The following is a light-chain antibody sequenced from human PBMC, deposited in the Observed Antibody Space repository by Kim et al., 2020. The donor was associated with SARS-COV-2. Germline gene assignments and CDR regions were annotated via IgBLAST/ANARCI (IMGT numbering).Light chain of an antibody. CDR2: GAS. Sequence: EIVLTQSPGTLSLSPGERATLSCRTSEAISSDYVAWYRHKPGQAPRLLIYGASTRATGIPERFSGSGSGTDFTLTISRLEPEDFAVYYCQQYGSSSWTFGQGTKVDIK. CDR3: QQYGSSSWT. CDR1: EAISSDY. V-gene: IGKV3-20*01. J-gene: IGKJ1*01.